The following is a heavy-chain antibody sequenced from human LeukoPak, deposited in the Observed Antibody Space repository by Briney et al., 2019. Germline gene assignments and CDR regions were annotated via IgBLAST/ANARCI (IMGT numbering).Heavy chain of an antibody. CDR1: GYTFTSYG. CDR2: ISAYNGNT. CDR3: ARKLYNWNDVGLDY. J-gene: IGHJ4*02. Sequence: ASVKVSCKASGYTFTSYGISWVRQAPGQGLEWMGWISAYNGNTNYAQKLQGRVTMTTDTSTSTAYMELRSLRSDDTAVYYCARKLYNWNDVGLDYWGQGTLVTVSS. V-gene: IGHV1-18*01. D-gene: IGHD1-20*01.